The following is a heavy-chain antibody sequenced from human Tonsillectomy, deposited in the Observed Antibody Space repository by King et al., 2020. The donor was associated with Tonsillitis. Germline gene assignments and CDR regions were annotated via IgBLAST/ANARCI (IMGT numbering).Heavy chain of an antibody. Sequence: VQLVESGGNLVQPGGSLRLSCAASGFIFNTYAMNWVRQAPGKGLEWVSGISGSGGSTYYADSVKGRFTISRDNSKNTLYLQMNSLRAEDTAIYYCAKVIIGRYTSGWYRPEYLQEGGQGTPLTVPA. V-gene: IGHV3-23*04. J-gene: IGHJ1*01. CDR1: GFIFNTYA. D-gene: IGHD6-19*01. CDR2: ISGSGGST. CDR3: AKVIIGRYTSGWYRPEYLQE.